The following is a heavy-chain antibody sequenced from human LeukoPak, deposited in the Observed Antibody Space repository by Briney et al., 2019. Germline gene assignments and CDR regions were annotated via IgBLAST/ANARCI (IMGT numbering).Heavy chain of an antibody. D-gene: IGHD3-3*01. CDR1: GFTFSDYW. CDR2: IRGDGHDT. V-gene: IGHV3-74*01. Sequence: GGSLRLSCAASGFTFSDYWMHWVRQGPGKGLVWVSRIRGDGHDTSYADSVKGRFTISRDNAKNTQYLQMNSLGVEDTAVYYCVSDLCGGDDQWGRGTLVTVSS. CDR3: VSDLCGGDDQ. J-gene: IGHJ5*02.